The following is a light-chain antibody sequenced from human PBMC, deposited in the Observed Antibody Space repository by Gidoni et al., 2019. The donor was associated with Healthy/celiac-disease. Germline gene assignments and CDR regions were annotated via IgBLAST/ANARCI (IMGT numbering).Light chain of an antibody. CDR3: QQSYSTLSYT. V-gene: IGKV1-39*01. CDR2: AAS. CDR1: QSICSY. J-gene: IGKJ2*01. Sequence: DIQMTQSPSSLSASVGDRVTITCRASQSICSYLNWYQQKPGKAPKLLIYAASSLQSGVPSRFSGSGSGTDFTLTISSLQPEDFATYYCQQSYSTLSYTFGQGTKLEIK.